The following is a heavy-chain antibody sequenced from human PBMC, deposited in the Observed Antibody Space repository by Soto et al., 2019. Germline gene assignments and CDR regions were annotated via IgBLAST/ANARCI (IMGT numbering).Heavy chain of an antibody. CDR1: GYTFTSYG. CDR2: ISAYNGNT. J-gene: IGHJ6*02. D-gene: IGHD1-7*01. CDR3: ARGGSWNYVYGMDV. V-gene: IGHV1-18*01. Sequence: QVQLVQSGAEVKKPGASVKVSCKASGYTFTSYGITWVRQAPGQGLEWVGWISAYNGNTNYAQKLQGRVTMTTDTATSTASVDLRSLRSDDTDVYYCARGGSWNYVYGMDVLGQGTTVTVSS.